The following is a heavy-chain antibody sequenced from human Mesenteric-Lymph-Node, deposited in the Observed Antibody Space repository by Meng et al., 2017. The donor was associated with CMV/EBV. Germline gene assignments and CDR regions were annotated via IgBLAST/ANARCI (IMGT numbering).Heavy chain of an antibody. CDR2: SSSSGSTI. CDR1: GFTFSSYE. Sequence: GESLKISCAASGFTFSSYEMNWVRQAPGKGLEWVSYSSSSGSTIYYADSVKGRFTISRDNAKNSLYLQMNSLRAEDTAVYYCARDLSYRGRGVIGDGDYYYYGMDVWGQGTTVTVSS. V-gene: IGHV3-48*03. J-gene: IGHJ6*02. CDR3: ARDLSYRGRGVIGDGDYYYYGMDV. D-gene: IGHD3-10*01.